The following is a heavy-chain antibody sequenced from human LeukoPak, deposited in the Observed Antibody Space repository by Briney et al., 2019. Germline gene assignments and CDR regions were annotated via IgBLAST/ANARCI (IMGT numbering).Heavy chain of an antibody. J-gene: IGHJ2*01. CDR2: INWNGGRT. D-gene: IGHD3-22*01. Sequence: PGGSLRLSCEASEFTYDDYGMSWVRQAPGKGLEWVSGINWNGGRTGYADSVKGRFTISRDNAKNSLCLQMNSLRAEDTALYYCARGQNYYDSSGYYFPGDLWGRGTLVTVSS. CDR3: ARGQNYYDSSGYYFPGDL. V-gene: IGHV3-20*04. CDR1: EFTYDDYG.